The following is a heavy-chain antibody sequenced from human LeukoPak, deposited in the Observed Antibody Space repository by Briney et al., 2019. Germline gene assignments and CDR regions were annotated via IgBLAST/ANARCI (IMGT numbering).Heavy chain of an antibody. Sequence: GRSLRLSCAASGFTFSSYGMHWVRQAPGKGLEWVAVISYDGSNKYYADSVKGRFTISRDNSKNTLYLQMNSLRAEDTAVYYSAKDRIHSGYDNIDYWGQGTLVTVSS. CDR2: ISYDGSNK. D-gene: IGHD5-12*01. CDR3: AKDRIHSGYDNIDY. J-gene: IGHJ4*02. V-gene: IGHV3-30*18. CDR1: GFTFSSYG.